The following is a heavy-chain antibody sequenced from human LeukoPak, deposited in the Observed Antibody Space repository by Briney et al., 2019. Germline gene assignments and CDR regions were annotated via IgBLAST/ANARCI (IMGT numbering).Heavy chain of an antibody. J-gene: IGHJ4*02. V-gene: IGHV3-64D*06. Sequence: TGRSLRLSCSASGFTFSSYSMHWVRQAPGEGLKYISVITGDGGSTYYADSVKGRFTISRDNSKNTLYLQMSSLRTEDTAVYYCVRQAVADVFFDSWGQGTLVTVSS. D-gene: IGHD6-13*01. CDR1: GFTFSSYS. CDR2: ITGDGGST. CDR3: VRQAVADVFFDS.